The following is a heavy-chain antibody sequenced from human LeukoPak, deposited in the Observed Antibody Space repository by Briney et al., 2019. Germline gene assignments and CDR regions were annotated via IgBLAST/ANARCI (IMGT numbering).Heavy chain of an antibody. CDR3: ARDFVYGKFDY. Sequence: GGSLRLSCAASGFTFSSYEMNWVRQAPGKGLEWVSYISSSGSTIYYADSVKGRFTISRGNAKNSLYLQMNSLRAEDTAVYYCARDFVYGKFDYWGQGTLVTVSS. CDR1: GFTFSSYE. D-gene: IGHD1-1*01. J-gene: IGHJ4*02. V-gene: IGHV3-48*03. CDR2: ISSSGSTI.